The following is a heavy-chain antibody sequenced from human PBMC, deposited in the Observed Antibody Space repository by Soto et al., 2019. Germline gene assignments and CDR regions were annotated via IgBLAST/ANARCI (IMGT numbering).Heavy chain of an antibody. CDR3: ARDRYSSGWSQGYYYGMDV. D-gene: IGHD6-19*01. Sequence: PSEPLSRTCTVPGGSISSYYWSWIRQPAGKGLEWIGRIYTSGSTNYNPSLKSRVTMSVDTSKNQFSLKLSSVTAADTAVYYCARDRYSSGWSQGYYYGMDVWGQGTTVTVSS. CDR1: GGSISSYY. V-gene: IGHV4-4*07. CDR2: IYTSGST. J-gene: IGHJ6*02.